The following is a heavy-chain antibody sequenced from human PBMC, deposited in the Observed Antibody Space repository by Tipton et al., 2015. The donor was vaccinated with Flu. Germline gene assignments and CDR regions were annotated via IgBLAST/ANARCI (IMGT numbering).Heavy chain of an antibody. CDR3: ATNWRRGFDP. V-gene: IGHV4-4*02. D-gene: IGHD1-20*01. Sequence: TLSLTCAVSGGSISSGTWWSWVRQPPGKGLEWFGEIPHSGRTNYNPSLKSRVTMSVDQSKSQFSLTMTAVTAADTAVYYCATNWRRGFDPWGQGTLVTVSS. J-gene: IGHJ5*02. CDR1: GGSISSGTW. CDR2: IPHSGRT.